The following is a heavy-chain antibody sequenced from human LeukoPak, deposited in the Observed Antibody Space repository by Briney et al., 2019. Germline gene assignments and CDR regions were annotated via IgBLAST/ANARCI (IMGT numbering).Heavy chain of an antibody. Sequence: GGSLRLSCAASGFTFSSFAMSWVRQAPGKGLEWVSSIGGNHGGTYFADSVKGRFTISRDNSKNTLFLQMNSLRAEDTAVYHCAKGSAVAGMYYFDYWGQGTLVTVSS. J-gene: IGHJ4*02. CDR1: GFTFSSFA. D-gene: IGHD6-19*01. CDR2: IGGNHGGT. CDR3: AKGSAVAGMYYFDY. V-gene: IGHV3-23*01.